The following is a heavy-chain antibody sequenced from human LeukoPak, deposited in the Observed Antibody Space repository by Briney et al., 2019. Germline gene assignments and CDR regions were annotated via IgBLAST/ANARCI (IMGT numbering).Heavy chain of an antibody. CDR1: GFTFSNYY. Sequence: GGSLRLSCAASGFTFSNYYMTWIRQAPGKGLEWVSYISSSGSTIYHAVSVKGRFTISRDNAKNSLYLQMNSLRAEDTAVYYCARDARQQLVGRFDYWGQGTLVTVSS. V-gene: IGHV3-11*01. CDR2: ISSSGSTI. D-gene: IGHD6-13*01. J-gene: IGHJ4*02. CDR3: ARDARQQLVGRFDY.